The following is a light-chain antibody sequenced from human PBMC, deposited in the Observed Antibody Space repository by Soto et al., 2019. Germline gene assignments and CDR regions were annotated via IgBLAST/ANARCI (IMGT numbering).Light chain of an antibody. V-gene: IGKV3-11*01. J-gene: IGKJ1*01. Sequence: EIVFTQSRSTLCSSRFERPTLSCRASQTVGVRLAWYQHKPGQAPRLIIYEASNRAAGIPARFSGSGSGTDFTLTITSREPEDFAFYYCHQRQRWPRTFGQGTKVDIK. CDR3: HQRQRWPRT. CDR1: QTVGVR. CDR2: EAS.